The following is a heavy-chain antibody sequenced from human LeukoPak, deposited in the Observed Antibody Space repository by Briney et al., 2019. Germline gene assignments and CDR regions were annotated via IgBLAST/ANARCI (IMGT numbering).Heavy chain of an antibody. J-gene: IGHJ6*03. CDR1: GFTFSSYS. V-gene: IGHV3-21*01. Sequence: PGGSLRLSCAASGFTFSSYSMNWVRQAPGKGLEWVSSISSSSSYIYYADSVKGRFTISRDNAKNSLYLQMNSLRAEDTAVYYCAKDRCSNGVGCYYYYMDVWGKGTTVTISS. D-gene: IGHD2-8*01. CDR3: AKDRCSNGVGCYYYYMDV. CDR2: ISSSSSYI.